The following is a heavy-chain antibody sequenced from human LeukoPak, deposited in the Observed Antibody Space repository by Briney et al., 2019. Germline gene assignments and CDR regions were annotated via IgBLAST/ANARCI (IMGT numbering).Heavy chain of an antibody. D-gene: IGHD1-1*01. CDR1: GGSISSTFYY. CDR2: IHYSGST. CDR3: ARRGPYTDYFDY. J-gene: IGHJ4*02. V-gene: IGHV4-39*01. Sequence: PSETLSLTCTVSGGSISSTFYYWGWVRQPPGKGLEWIATIHYSGSTYYNPSLKSRVTISVGASKNQFSLKLSSVTAADTAVYHCARRGPYTDYFDYWGQGTLVTVSS.